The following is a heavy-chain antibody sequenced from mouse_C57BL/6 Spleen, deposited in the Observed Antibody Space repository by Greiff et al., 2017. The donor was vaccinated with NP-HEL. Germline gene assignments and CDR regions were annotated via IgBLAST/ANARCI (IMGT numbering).Heavy chain of an antibody. V-gene: IGHV3-6*01. J-gene: IGHJ3*01. CDR3: APIYYDYDGGFAY. Sequence: DVKLQESGPGLVKPSQSLSLTCSVTGYSITSGYYWNWIRQFPGNKLEWMGYISYDGSNNYNPSLKNRISITRDTSKNQFFLKLNSVTTEDTATYYCAPIYYDYDGGFAYWGQGTLVTVSA. CDR1: GYSITSGYY. CDR2: ISYDGSN. D-gene: IGHD2-4*01.